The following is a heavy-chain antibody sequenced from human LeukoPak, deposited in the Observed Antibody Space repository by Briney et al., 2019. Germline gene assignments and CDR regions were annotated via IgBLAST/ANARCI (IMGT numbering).Heavy chain of an antibody. D-gene: IGHD6-19*01. CDR2: ISSSSSYT. J-gene: IGHJ4*02. CDR3: ARESESSGFDY. CDR1: GFTFSDYY. V-gene: IGHV3-11*06. Sequence: GGSLRLSCAASGFTFSDYYMSWIRQAPGKGLEWVSYISSSSSYTNYADSVKGRFTISRDNAENSLYLQMNSLRAEDTAVYYCARESESSGFDYWGQGTLVTVSS.